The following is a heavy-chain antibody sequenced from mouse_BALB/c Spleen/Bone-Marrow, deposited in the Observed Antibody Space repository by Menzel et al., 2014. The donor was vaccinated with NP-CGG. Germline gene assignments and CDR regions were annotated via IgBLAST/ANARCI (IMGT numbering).Heavy chain of an antibody. D-gene: IGHD3-2*02. CDR3: ARSRLRGYYFDY. CDR1: GFTFSSFG. J-gene: IGHJ2*01. CDR2: ISSGSSTI. V-gene: IGHV5-17*02. Sequence: DVMLVESGGGLVHPGGSRKLSCAASGFTFSSFGMHWVRQAPEKGLEWVAYISSGSSTIYYADTLKGRFTISRDNPKNTLFLQMTSLRSEDTAMYYCARSRLRGYYFDYWGQGTTLTVSS.